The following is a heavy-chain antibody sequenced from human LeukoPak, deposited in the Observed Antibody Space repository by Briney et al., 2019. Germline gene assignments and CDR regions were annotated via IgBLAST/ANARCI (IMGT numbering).Heavy chain of an antibody. CDR1: GFTFSRYG. CDR2: IWYDGSNK. V-gene: IGHV3-33*06. CDR3: AKDIGSRGYYSDAFDI. D-gene: IGHD3-22*01. Sequence: GGSLRLSCAAYGFTFSRYGMHWVRQAPGKGLEWVAVIWYDGSNKYYADSVKGRFTISRDNSRNTLYLQMNSLRAEDTAVYYCAKDIGSRGYYSDAFDIWGQGTMVTVSS. J-gene: IGHJ3*02.